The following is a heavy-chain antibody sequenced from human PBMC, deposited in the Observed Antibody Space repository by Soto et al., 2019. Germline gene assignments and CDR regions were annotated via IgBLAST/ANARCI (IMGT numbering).Heavy chain of an antibody. J-gene: IGHJ6*02. D-gene: IGHD1-26*01. Sequence: QVQLVQSGAEVKKPGSSVKVSCKASGGTFSSYAISWVRQAPGQGLEWMGGIIPIFGTADYAQKFQGRVTITADESTSTAYMELSSLRSEDTAVYYCASHSGSSPEGRYYDGMDVWGQWTTVTVSS. V-gene: IGHV1-69*12. CDR2: IIPIFGTA. CDR1: GGTFSSYA. CDR3: ASHSGSSPEGRYYDGMDV.